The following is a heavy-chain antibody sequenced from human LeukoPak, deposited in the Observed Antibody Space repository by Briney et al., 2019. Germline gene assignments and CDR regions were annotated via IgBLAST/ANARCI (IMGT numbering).Heavy chain of an antibody. CDR1: GGTFSSYA. Sequence: SVKVSCKASGGTFSSYAISWVRQAPGQGLEWMGGIIPIFGTANYAQKFQGRVTITADESTSTAYMELSSLRSEDTAVYYCARTYYYDSSGYYHLDYWGQGTLVTVSS. CDR2: IIPIFGTA. V-gene: IGHV1-69*01. J-gene: IGHJ4*02. CDR3: ARTYYYDSSGYYHLDY. D-gene: IGHD3-22*01.